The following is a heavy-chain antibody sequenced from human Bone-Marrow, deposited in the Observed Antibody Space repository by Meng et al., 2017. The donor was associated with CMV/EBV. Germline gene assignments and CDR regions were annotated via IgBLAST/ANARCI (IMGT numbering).Heavy chain of an antibody. CDR2: ISSSGSTI. J-gene: IGHJ3*02. CDR3: ARRTSQYNWNYGAFDI. CDR1: GFTFSDYY. Sequence: GESLKISCAASGFTFSDYYMSWIRQAPGKGLEWVSYISSSGSTIYYADSVKGRFTISRDNAKNSLYLQMNSLRAEDTAVYYCARRTSQYNWNYGAFDIWGQGTMVTVSS. V-gene: IGHV3-11*01. D-gene: IGHD1-7*01.